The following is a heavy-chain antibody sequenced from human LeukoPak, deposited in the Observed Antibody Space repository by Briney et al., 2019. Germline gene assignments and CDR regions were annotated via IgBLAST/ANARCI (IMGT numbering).Heavy chain of an antibody. CDR2: ISSGRSVM. J-gene: IGHJ4*02. D-gene: IGHD5/OR15-5a*01. V-gene: IGHV3-48*02. CDR1: GFSFNTYG. Sequence: GGSLRLSCGASGFSFNTYGMHWVRQAPGKGLEWVSHISSGRSVMNYADSVKGRFTISRDNDKNSVYLQMNSLRDEDTAVYYCAGGVYGYNAFDYWGQGILVSVSS. CDR3: AGGVYGYNAFDY.